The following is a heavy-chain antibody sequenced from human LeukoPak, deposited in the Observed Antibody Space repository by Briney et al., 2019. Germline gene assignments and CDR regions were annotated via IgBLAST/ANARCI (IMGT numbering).Heavy chain of an antibody. CDR3: ARSRRGGRNYYGTDV. V-gene: IGHV3-33*01. Sequence: GGSLRLSCVASGLIFSKYGMHWVRQAPGKGLEWVAVIWYDGTKKYYADSVKGRFTVSRDDSKNTLYLQMNSLRVEDTGVYYCARSRRGGRNYYGTDVWGQGATVTLSS. J-gene: IGHJ6*02. D-gene: IGHD2-15*01. CDR1: GLIFSKYG. CDR2: IWYDGTKK.